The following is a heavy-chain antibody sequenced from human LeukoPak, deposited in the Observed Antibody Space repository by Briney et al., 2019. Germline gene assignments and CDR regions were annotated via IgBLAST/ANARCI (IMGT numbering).Heavy chain of an antibody. CDR3: ARVQRHDYYYYFMDV. CDR2: IYMRGRT. J-gene: IGHJ6*03. Sequence: PSETLSLTCTVSGGSISSDSYCWSWIRQPAGQGLEWIGRIYMRGRTNLRPSLKRRVTISLHPSKSHFSLKLSSVAAPDTAVYYCARVQRHDYYYYFMDVWGKGTTVTVSS. CDR1: GGSISSDSYC. V-gene: IGHV4-61*02. D-gene: IGHD3-16*01.